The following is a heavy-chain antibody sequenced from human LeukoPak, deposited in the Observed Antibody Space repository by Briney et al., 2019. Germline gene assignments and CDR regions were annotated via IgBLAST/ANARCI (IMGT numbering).Heavy chain of an antibody. CDR3: TTRSSDGPFDP. CDR2: MLYSGST. V-gene: IGHV4-39*01. J-gene: IGHJ5*02. CDR1: GGSVSSSGYY. Sequence: SETLSLTCTVSGGSVSSSGYYWGWIRQSPGKGLEWIGSMLYSGSTYYNPSRQSQVSISVDTSKNQFSLKLSSVTAADTAVYYCTTRSSDGPFDPWGQGTLVTVSS. D-gene: IGHD6-6*01.